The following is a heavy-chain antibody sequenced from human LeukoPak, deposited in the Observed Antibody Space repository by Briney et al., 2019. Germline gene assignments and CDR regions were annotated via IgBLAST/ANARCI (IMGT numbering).Heavy chain of an antibody. Sequence: SETLSLTCTVSGGSISPYYWSWIRQTPGKGLEWIGYILYSGTTTNYNPSLKSRVTISVDTSKNQFSLRLSSVTAADTAVYYCARVGDWNDLVYWGQGTLVTVSS. V-gene: IGHV4-59*01. D-gene: IGHD1-1*01. J-gene: IGHJ4*02. CDR3: ARVGDWNDLVY. CDR2: ILYSGTTT. CDR1: GGSISPYY.